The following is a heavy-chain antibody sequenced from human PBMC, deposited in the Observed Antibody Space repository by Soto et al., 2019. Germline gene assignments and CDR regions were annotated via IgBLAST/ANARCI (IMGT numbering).Heavy chain of an antibody. J-gene: IGHJ4*02. CDR2: IIPIFGTA. D-gene: IGHD3-16*01. Sequence: QVQLVQSGAEVKKPGSSVKVSCKASGGTVSSYAISWVRQAPGQGLEWMGGIIPIFGTANYAHKFQGRVTITADEAMSTAYRERSSLRDEDMAVYYCAVGAPSRGRILPPYYFDYWGQGTLVTVSS. V-gene: IGHV1-69*01. CDR1: GGTVSSYA. CDR3: AVGAPSRGRILPPYYFDY.